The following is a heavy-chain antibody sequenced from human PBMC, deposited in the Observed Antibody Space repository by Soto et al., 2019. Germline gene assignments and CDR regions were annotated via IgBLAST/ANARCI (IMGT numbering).Heavy chain of an antibody. D-gene: IGHD2-15*01. CDR2: IYPGDSDT. J-gene: IGHJ6*02. Sequence: GESLKISCKGSGYSFTSYWIGWVRQMPGKGLEWMGIIYPGDSDTRYSPSFQGQVTISADKSINTAYLQWSSLKASDTAMYYCARHSLYCSGGSCYRYYYGMDVWGQGTTVTVSS. CDR3: ARHSLYCSGGSCYRYYYGMDV. CDR1: GYSFTSYW. V-gene: IGHV5-51*01.